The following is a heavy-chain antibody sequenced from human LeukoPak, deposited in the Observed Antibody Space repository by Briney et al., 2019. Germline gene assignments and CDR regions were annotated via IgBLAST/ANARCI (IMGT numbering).Heavy chain of an antibody. CDR2: INSDGSNT. J-gene: IGHJ4*02. V-gene: IGHV3-74*01. CDR1: GFTFSDYW. D-gene: IGHD3-3*01. CDR3: ARDRYYTLDY. Sequence: PGGSLRLSCAASGFTFSDYWMHWVRQAPGKGLVWVSRINSDGSNTIYADSVKGRFTISRDNAKNTLFLQMNSLRAEDTAVYYCARDRYYTLDYWGQGTLVTVSS.